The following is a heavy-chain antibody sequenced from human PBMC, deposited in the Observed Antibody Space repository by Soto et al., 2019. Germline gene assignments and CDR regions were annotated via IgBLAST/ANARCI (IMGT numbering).Heavy chain of an antibody. CDR2: IYYSGST. CDR1: GGSISSSSYY. V-gene: IGHV4-39*01. J-gene: IGHJ4*02. Sequence: SETLSLTCTVSGGSISSSSYYWGWIRQPPGKGLEWIGSIYYSGSTYYNPSLKSRVTISVDTSKNQFSLKLSSVTAADTAVYYCARTYYYDSSGYQPFNYWGQGTLVTV. D-gene: IGHD3-22*01. CDR3: ARTYYYDSSGYQPFNY.